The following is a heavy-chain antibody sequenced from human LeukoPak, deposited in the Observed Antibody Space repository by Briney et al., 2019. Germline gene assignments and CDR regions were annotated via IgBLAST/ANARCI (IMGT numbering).Heavy chain of an antibody. CDR3: ARAVTSTEGY. Sequence: PGGSLRLSCAASGFVFSSYWMTWVRQAPGKGLEWVASINEGGSGKYYVDSVKGRFTNSRDNAQKSLYLEMHSLRAEDTAVYYCARAVTSTEGYWGQGTLVTVSS. J-gene: IGHJ4*02. CDR2: INEGGSGK. CDR1: GFVFSSYW. V-gene: IGHV3-7*03. D-gene: IGHD4-17*01.